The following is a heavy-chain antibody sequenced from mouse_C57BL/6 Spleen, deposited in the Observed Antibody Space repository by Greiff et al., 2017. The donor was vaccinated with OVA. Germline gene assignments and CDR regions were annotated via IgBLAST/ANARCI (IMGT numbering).Heavy chain of an antibody. CDR2: INPNNGGT. Sequence: VQLKESGPELVKPGASVKISCKASGYTFTDYYMNWVKQSHGKSLEWIGDINPNNGGTSYNQKFKGKATLTVDKSSSTAYMELRSLTSEDSAVYYCARGYGSSRFDYWGQGTTLTVSS. J-gene: IGHJ2*01. CDR1: GYTFTDYY. V-gene: IGHV1-26*01. CDR3: ARGYGSSRFDY. D-gene: IGHD1-1*01.